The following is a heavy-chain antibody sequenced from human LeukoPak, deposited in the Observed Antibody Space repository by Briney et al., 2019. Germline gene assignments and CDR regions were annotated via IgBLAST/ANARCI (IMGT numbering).Heavy chain of an antibody. CDR1: GGSISSYY. CDR3: ARESNYAHFDY. D-gene: IGHD4-4*01. CDR2: IYYSGST. V-gene: IGHV4-59*01. Sequence: SETLSLTCTVSGGSISSYYWSWIRQPPGKGLEWIGYIYYSGSTNYNPSLKSRVTISVDTSKNQFSLKLSSVTAADTAVYYCARESNYAHFDYWSQGTLVTVSS. J-gene: IGHJ4*02.